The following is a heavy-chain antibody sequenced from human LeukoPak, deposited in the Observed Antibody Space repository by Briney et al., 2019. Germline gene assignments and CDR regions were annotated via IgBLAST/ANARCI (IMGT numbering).Heavy chain of an antibody. CDR3: ARGAYGTPPTFFDY. J-gene: IGHJ4*02. CDR2: ISSSSSYI. CDR1: GFTFSSYS. D-gene: IGHD2/OR15-2a*01. V-gene: IGHV3-21*01. Sequence: GGSLRLSCAASGFTFSSYSMNWVRQAPGKGLEWVSSISSSSSYIYYADSVKGRFTISRDDAKNSLYLQMNSLRAEDTAVYYCARGAYGTPPTFFDYWGQGTLVTVSS.